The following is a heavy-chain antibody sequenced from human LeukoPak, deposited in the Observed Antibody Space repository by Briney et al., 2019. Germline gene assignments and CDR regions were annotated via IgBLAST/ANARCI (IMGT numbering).Heavy chain of an antibody. V-gene: IGHV3-23*01. CDR2: ISGSGGST. CDR3: ARDKVSVIPALDY. Sequence: GGSLRLSCAVSGFTLSNYAMSWVRQAPGKGLEWVSSISGSGGSTSYADSVKGRFTISRDNAKESLYLQMNSLRAEDTALYFCARDKVSVIPALDYWGQGTLVIVSS. CDR1: GFTLSNYA. D-gene: IGHD2/OR15-2a*01. J-gene: IGHJ4*02.